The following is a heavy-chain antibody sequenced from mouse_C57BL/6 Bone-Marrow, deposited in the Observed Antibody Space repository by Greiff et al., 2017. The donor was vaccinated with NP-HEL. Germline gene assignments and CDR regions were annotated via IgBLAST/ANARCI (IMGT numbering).Heavy chain of an antibody. V-gene: IGHV1-78*01. Sequence: VKLVESDAELVKPGASVKISCKVSGYTFTDHTIHWMKQRPEQGLEWIGYIYPRDGSTKYNEKFKGKATLTADKSSSTAYMQLNSLTSEDSAVYFCARSPLYDSYAMDYWGQGTSVTVSS. CDR3: ARSPLYDSYAMDY. J-gene: IGHJ4*01. D-gene: IGHD2-3*01. CDR1: GYTFTDHT. CDR2: IYPRDGST.